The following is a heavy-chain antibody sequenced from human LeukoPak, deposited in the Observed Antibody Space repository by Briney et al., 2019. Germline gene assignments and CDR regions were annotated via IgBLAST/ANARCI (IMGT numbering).Heavy chain of an antibody. V-gene: IGHV1-2*02. D-gene: IGHD6-19*01. J-gene: IGHJ4*02. CDR2: INPNSGGT. Sequence: ASVKVSCKASGYTFTGYYMHWVRQAPGQGLEWMGWINPNSGGTNSAQKFQGRLTMTRDTSISTAYMELRRLRSDDTAVYYCARLGYSSGSDYWGQGTLVTVSS. CDR3: ARLGYSSGSDY. CDR1: GYTFTGYY.